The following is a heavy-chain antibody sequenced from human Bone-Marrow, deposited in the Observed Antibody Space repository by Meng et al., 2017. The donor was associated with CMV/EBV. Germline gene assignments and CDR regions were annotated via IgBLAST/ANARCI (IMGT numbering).Heavy chain of an antibody. Sequence: GSLRLSCAVSGGSFSSDYWWSWVRQTPGKGLQWPGELHDSGTTTYNPSLNSRVTYSLDKSKNEFSLKLTSVTVADTAVYYCARNGHYSLDPWSQGTLVTVSS. J-gene: IGHJ5*02. V-gene: IGHV4-4*02. D-gene: IGHD3-22*01. CDR3: ARNGHYSLDP. CDR2: LHDSGTT. CDR1: GGSFSSDYW.